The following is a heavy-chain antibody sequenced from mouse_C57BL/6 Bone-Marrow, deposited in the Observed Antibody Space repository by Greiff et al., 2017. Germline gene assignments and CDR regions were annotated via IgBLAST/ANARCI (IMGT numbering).Heavy chain of an antibody. Sequence: EVQLVESGGGLVKPGGSLKLSCAASGFTFSSYAMSWVRQTPEKRLEWVATISDGGSYTYYPDNVKGRFTISRDNAKNNLYLQMSHLKSEDTAMYYCARDDDYFYYYAMDYWGQGTSVTVSS. V-gene: IGHV5-4*01. D-gene: IGHD2-3*01. J-gene: IGHJ4*01. CDR1: GFTFSSYA. CDR2: ISDGGSYT. CDR3: ARDDDYFYYYAMDY.